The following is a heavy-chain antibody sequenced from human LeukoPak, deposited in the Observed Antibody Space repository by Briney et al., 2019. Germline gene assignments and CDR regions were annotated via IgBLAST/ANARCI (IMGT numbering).Heavy chain of an antibody. J-gene: IGHJ4*02. CDR1: GFRFITYW. CDR2: INPGAGEK. V-gene: IGHV3-7*01. CDR3: ARWGLAYTIDF. Sequence: VGSMIFSCASSGFRFITYWMAWVRQAPGKGLQSVANINPGAGEKYYVDSVKGRFTISRDDAKTSLYLQMDNLRVEDTAVYSCARWGLAYTIDFWGQGTLVTVSS. D-gene: IGHD2-21*01.